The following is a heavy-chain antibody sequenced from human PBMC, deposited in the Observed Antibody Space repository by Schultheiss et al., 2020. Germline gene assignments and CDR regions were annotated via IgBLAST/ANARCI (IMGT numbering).Heavy chain of an antibody. Sequence: ASVKVSCKASGGTFSSYTISWVRQAPGQGLEWMGWINPNSGGTNYAQKFQGRVTMTRDTSITTAYMELSRLRSDDTAVYYCARGSLDVWGQGTTVTVSS. CDR3: ARGSLDV. CDR2: INPNSGGT. CDR1: GGTFSSYT. V-gene: IGHV1-2*02. J-gene: IGHJ6*02. D-gene: IGHD6-6*01.